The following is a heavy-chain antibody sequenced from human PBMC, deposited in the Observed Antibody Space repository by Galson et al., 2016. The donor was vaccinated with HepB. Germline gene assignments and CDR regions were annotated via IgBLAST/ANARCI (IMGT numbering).Heavy chain of an antibody. D-gene: IGHD2-21*02. CDR2: ITNIGGNT. Sequence: SLRLSCAASGFTFGNYDMSWVRQAPGKGLEWVSSITNIGGNTYYADSVKGRFTISRDNSKNTLYLQMSSLRAEDTALYSCAKVDCGGDCKRFDYWGQGTQVTVSS. CDR1: GFTFGNYD. V-gene: IGHV3-23*01. J-gene: IGHJ4*02. CDR3: AKVDCGGDCKRFDY.